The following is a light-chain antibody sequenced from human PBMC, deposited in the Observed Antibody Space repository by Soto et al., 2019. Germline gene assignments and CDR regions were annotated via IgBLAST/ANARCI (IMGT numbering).Light chain of an antibody. Sequence: DIQMTQSPSSLSASVGDRVNITCRASQFINRYLSWYQQQVGKAPKLLIHAASTLQSGVPSRFSGSRSGTDFTLTISSLQREDCATYYCQQNYNPPWTFGQGTTVEVK. CDR3: QQNYNPPWT. J-gene: IGKJ1*01. CDR1: QFINRY. CDR2: AAS. V-gene: IGKV1-39*01.